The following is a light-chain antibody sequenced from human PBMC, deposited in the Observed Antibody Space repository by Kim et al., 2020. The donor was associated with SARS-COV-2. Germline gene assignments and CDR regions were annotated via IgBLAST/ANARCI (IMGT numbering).Light chain of an antibody. CDR2: AAS. V-gene: IGKV1-27*01. CDR3: QKYNSAPWT. CDR1: QGISNY. Sequence: ASGGDRVTITCRASQGISNYLAWYQQKPGKVPKLLIYAASTLQSGVPSRFSGSGSGTDFTLTISSLQPEDVATYYWQKYNSAPWTFGQGTKVDIK. J-gene: IGKJ1*01.